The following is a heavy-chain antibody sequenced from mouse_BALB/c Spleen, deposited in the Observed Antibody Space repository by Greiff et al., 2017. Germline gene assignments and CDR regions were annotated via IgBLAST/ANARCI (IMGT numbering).Heavy chain of an antibody. CDR2: ISDGGSYT. Sequence: VQLKESGGGLVKPGGSLKLSCAASGFTFSDYYMYWVRQTPEKRLEWVATISDGGSYTYYPDSVKGRFTISRDNAKNNLYLQMSSLKSEDTAMYYCAREERDYWGQGTSVTVSS. CDR1: GFTFSDYY. CDR3: AREERDY. V-gene: IGHV5-4*02. J-gene: IGHJ4*01.